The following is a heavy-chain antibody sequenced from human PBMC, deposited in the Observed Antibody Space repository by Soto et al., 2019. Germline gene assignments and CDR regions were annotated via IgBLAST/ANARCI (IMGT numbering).Heavy chain of an antibody. CDR3: ARPAAAGKYYYAMDV. V-gene: IGHV5-51*03. CDR2: IYPGDSDT. Sequence: EVQLVQSGAEVKKPGESLKISCKGSGYSFTTYWIGWVRQMPGKGLEGMVIIYPGDSDTRYSPSFQGQVTISADKSISSAYLQGSSLKASDTAIYYCARPAAAGKYYYAMDVWGQGTTVTVSS. J-gene: IGHJ6*02. D-gene: IGHD6-13*01. CDR1: GYSFTTYW.